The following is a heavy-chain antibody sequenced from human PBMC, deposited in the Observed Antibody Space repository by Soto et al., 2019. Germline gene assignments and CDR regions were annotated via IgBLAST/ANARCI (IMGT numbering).Heavy chain of an antibody. D-gene: IGHD2-15*01. J-gene: IGHJ4*02. Sequence: GGSLRLSCAASGFTFSSYSMNWVRQAPGKGLEWVSSISSSSSYIYYADSVKGRFTISRDNAKNSLYLQMNSLRAEDTAVYYCMGYCSGGSCYGGYYFDYWGQGTLVTVSS. CDR1: GFTFSSYS. CDR2: ISSSSSYI. V-gene: IGHV3-21*01. CDR3: MGYCSGGSCYGGYYFDY.